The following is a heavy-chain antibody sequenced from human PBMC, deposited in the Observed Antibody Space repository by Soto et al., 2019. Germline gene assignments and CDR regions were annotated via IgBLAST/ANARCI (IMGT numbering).Heavy chain of an antibody. V-gene: IGHV3-33*01. CDR3: ARDGSGDRHSFDI. D-gene: IGHD3-10*01. Sequence: GGSLILSWAASGFRFSSYGMHWVRQAPGKGLEWVAVIWYDGSNKYYADSVKGRFTISRDNSKNTLYLLMNSLRAEDTAVYYCARDGSGDRHSFDIWGQGTMVTVSS. CDR2: IWYDGSNK. CDR1: GFRFSSYG. J-gene: IGHJ3*02.